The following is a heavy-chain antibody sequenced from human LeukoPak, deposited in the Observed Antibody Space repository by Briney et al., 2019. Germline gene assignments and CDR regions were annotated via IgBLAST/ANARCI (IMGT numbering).Heavy chain of an antibody. CDR1: GGSISSSSYY. J-gene: IGHJ4*02. CDR2: TYYSGST. V-gene: IGHV4-39*01. Sequence: PSETLSLTCTVSGGSISSSSYYWGWIRQPPGKGLEWIGSTYYSGSTYYNPSLKRRVTISVDTSKNQFSLKLSSVTAADTAVYYCARRDRWLQFDYWGQGTLVTVSS. D-gene: IGHD5-24*01. CDR3: ARRDRWLQFDY.